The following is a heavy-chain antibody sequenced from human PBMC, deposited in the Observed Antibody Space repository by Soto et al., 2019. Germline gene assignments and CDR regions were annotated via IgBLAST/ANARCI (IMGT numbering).Heavy chain of an antibody. CDR1: GFSFSTYD. CDR3: ARDRCFDGSCYSASDS. J-gene: IGHJ5*01. Sequence: PGGSLRLSCAASGFSFSTYDMDWVRQAPGKAPEWIAHISTTSFTIYYADSVKGRFTISRDNVRNSLYLEVKSLRDEDTAVYYCARDRCFDGSCYSASDSWGQGILVTVSS. D-gene: IGHD2-15*01. CDR2: ISTTSFTI. V-gene: IGHV3-48*02.